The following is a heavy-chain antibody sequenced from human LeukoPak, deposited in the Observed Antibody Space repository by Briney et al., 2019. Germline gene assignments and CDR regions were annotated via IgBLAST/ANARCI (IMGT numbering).Heavy chain of an antibody. CDR1: GGTFSSYA. CDR2: IIPIFGKA. J-gene: IGHJ6*03. V-gene: IGHV1-69*13. D-gene: IGHD2-15*01. CDR3: ARVAEDCSGGSCYSIYYYYYYMDV. Sequence: GASVKVSCKASGGTFSSYAISWVRQAPGQGLEWMGGIIPIFGKANYAQKFQGRVTITADESKSTAYLELSSLRSEDTAVYYCARVAEDCSGGSCYSIYYYYYYMDVWGKGTTVTVSS.